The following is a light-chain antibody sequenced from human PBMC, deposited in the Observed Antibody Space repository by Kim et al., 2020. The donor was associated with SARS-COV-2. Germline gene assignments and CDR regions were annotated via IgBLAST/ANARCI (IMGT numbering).Light chain of an antibody. V-gene: IGKV1-6*01. J-gene: IGKJ1*01. Sequence: ASVGDRVTISCRASQGIRNDLGWYQQKPGKAPKLLIYAASSLQSGVPSRFSGSGSGTDFTLTISSLQPEDFATYYCLQDYNYPRTFGQGTKVDIK. CDR1: QGIRND. CDR3: LQDYNYPRT. CDR2: AAS.